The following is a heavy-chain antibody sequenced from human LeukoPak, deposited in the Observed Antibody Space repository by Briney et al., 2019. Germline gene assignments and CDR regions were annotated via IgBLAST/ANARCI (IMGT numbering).Heavy chain of an antibody. CDR1: GFTFGSYA. J-gene: IGHJ4*02. V-gene: IGHV3-23*01. CDR3: AKEEYSSSYDY. D-gene: IGHD6-6*01. Sequence: GGSLRLSCAASGFTFGSYAMSWVRQAPGKGLEWVSGISGSGGSTKYADSVKGRFTISRDNSKNTLYLQMNSLRAEDTVVYYCAKEEYSSSYDYWGQGTLVTVSS. CDR2: ISGSGGST.